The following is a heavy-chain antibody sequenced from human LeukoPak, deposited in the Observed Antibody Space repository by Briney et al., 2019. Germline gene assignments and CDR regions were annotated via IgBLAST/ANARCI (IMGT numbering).Heavy chain of an antibody. CDR3: ARDLRDTAMAPDYYYYGMDV. J-gene: IGHJ6*02. CDR2: MSYDGNTK. CDR1: GFTFSTCA. D-gene: IGHD5-18*01. Sequence: GGSLRLSCAASGFTFSTCAMHWVRQAPGEGLEWVAVMSYDGNTKYYADSMKGRFTISRDNSKNTLYLQMNSLRAEDTAVYYCARDLRDTAMAPDYYYYGMDVWGQGTTVTVSS. V-gene: IGHV3-30*04.